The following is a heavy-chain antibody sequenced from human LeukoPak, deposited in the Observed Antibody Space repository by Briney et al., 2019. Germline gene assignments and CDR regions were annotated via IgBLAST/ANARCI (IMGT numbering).Heavy chain of an antibody. Sequence: GGSLRLSCAAPGFAFSDYAMHWVRQAPGKGLEWLTVMSYDGSDEFYADSSRGRFSISRDNSKSSLYLQMNSLRPEDTAVYYCVASRSYYAFDYWGQGTLVIVSS. V-gene: IGHV3-30-3*01. D-gene: IGHD3-10*01. CDR2: MSYDGSDE. J-gene: IGHJ4*02. CDR1: GFAFSDYA. CDR3: VASRSYYAFDY.